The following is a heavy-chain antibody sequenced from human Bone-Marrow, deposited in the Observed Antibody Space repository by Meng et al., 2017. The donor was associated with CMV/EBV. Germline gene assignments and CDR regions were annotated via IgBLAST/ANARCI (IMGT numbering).Heavy chain of an antibody. CDR2: INIWNGNT. CDR3: AKDLFSPGGNSPYDS. V-gene: IGHV1-18*04. D-gene: IGHD4-23*01. Sequence: ASVKVSCKTSGYDFAEYYMHWVRQAPGQGPEWMGWINIWNGNTEFAQSLQGRLTLTTDISTSTAYMELRSLRSDDTAIYYCAKDLFSPGGNSPYDSWGQGPLVTVSS. CDR1: GYDFAEYY. J-gene: IGHJ4*02.